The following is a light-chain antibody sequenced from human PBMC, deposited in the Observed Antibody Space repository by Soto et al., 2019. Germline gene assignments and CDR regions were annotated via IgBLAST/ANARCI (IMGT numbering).Light chain of an antibody. Sequence: DIPMTQSPSSLSASVGDRVTNTCRASQSISSYLNWYQQKPGKAPKLLIYAASSLQSGVPSRFSGSGSGTDFTLTISSLQPEDFATYYCQQSYSTPRTFGGGTKVEIK. CDR1: QSISSY. CDR2: AAS. V-gene: IGKV1-39*01. CDR3: QQSYSTPRT. J-gene: IGKJ4*01.